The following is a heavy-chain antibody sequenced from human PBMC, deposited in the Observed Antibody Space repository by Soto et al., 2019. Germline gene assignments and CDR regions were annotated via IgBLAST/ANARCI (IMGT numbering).Heavy chain of an antibody. CDR3: AREPCSGGSCYHYYYMDV. D-gene: IGHD2-15*01. Sequence: QVQLVQSGAEVKKPGSSVKVSCKASGGTFSSYTISWVRQAPGQGLEWMGRIIPILGIANYAQKFQGRVTITADKSTSTAYMELSSLRSEDTAVYYCAREPCSGGSCYHYYYMDVWGKGTTVTVSS. J-gene: IGHJ6*03. CDR1: GGTFSSYT. V-gene: IGHV1-69*08. CDR2: IIPILGIA.